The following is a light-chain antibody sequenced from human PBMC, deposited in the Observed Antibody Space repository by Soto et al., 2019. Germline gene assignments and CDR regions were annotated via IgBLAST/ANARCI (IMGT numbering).Light chain of an antibody. CDR2: GAF. CDR3: QQTYSMPRGFT. CDR1: PSVTNY. J-gene: IGKJ3*01. Sequence: EIVLTQSPATLSLSPGERATLSCRASPSVTNYLAWYQQKPGQPPRLLIYGAFNRAAGIPARFSGSGSGTDFTLTISSLQPEDFATYFCQQTYSMPRGFTFGPGTKVDIK. V-gene: IGKV3-11*01.